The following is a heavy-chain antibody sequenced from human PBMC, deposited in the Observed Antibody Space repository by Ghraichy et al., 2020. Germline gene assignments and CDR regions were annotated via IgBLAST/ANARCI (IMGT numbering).Heavy chain of an antibody. CDR3: ARDTSRGAIFGAGGMDV. V-gene: IGHV3-13*01. CDR1: GFTFSSYD. CDR2: IGTAGDT. Sequence: GGSLRLSCAASGFTFSSYDMHWVRQATGKGLEWVSAIGTAGDTYYPGSVKGRFTISRENAKNSLYLQMNSLRAGDTAVYYCARDTSRGAIFGAGGMDVWGQGTTVTVSS. J-gene: IGHJ6*02. D-gene: IGHD3-3*01.